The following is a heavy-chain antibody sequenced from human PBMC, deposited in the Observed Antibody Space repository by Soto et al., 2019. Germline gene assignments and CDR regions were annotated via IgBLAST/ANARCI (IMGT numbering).Heavy chain of an antibody. Sequence: GESLRLSCAASGFTFSPNSMNWVRQAPGKGLEWISYITGSSSAIHYADSVRGRFTISRDNAKNSVYLQMNSLRDEDTAVYYCARDTKWAFDYWGQGTLVTVSS. CDR3: ARDTKWAFDY. V-gene: IGHV3-48*02. D-gene: IGHD1-26*01. CDR1: GFTFSPNS. J-gene: IGHJ4*02. CDR2: ITGSSSAI.